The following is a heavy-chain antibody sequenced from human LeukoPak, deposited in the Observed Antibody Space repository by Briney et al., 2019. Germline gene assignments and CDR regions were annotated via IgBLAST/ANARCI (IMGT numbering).Heavy chain of an antibody. J-gene: IGHJ4*02. CDR1: GFTFSSYG. V-gene: IGHV3-30*18. CDR3: AKTNSGDYDY. Sequence: GGSLRLSCAASGFTFSSYGMPWVRQAPGKGLEWVAVISYDGSNKYYADSVKGRFTISRDNSKNTLYLQMNSLRAEDTAVYYCAKTNSGDYDYWGQGTLVTVSS. CDR2: ISYDGSNK. D-gene: IGHD4-17*01.